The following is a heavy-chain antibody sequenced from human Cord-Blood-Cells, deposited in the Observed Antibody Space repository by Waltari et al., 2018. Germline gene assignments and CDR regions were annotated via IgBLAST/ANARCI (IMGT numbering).Heavy chain of an antibody. J-gene: IGHJ3*02. CDR3: AREVSLGKNQAFDI. Sequence: QVQLVESGGGVVQPGRSLRLSCAASGFTFSSYGMHWVRQAPGKGLEWVAVRWYDGSNKYYADSVKGRFTISRDNSKNTLYLQMNSLRAEDTAVYYCAREVSLGKNQAFDIWGQGTMVTVSS. V-gene: IGHV3-33*01. D-gene: IGHD7-27*01. CDR1: GFTFSSYG. CDR2: RWYDGSNK.